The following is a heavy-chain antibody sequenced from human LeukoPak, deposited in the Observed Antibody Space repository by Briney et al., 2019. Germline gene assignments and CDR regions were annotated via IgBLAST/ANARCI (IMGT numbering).Heavy chain of an antibody. V-gene: IGHV3-23*01. CDR2: ISGSGGST. CDR3: ARDATLSGSYYYYMDV. D-gene: IGHD1-26*01. J-gene: IGHJ6*03. Sequence: GGSLKLSCAASGFTFSSYAMSWVRQAPGKGLEWVSAISGSGGSTYYADSVKGRFTISRDNSKNTLYLQMNSPRAEDTALYYCARDATLSGSYYYYMDVWGKGTTVTVSS. CDR1: GFTFSSYA.